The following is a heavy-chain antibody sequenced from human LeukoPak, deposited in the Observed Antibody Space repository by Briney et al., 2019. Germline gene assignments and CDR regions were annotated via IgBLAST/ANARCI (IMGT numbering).Heavy chain of an antibody. J-gene: IGHJ4*02. CDR1: GFTFSSYA. V-gene: IGHV3-23*01. CDR2: ISGSGGST. CDR3: AKEADDYDFWSGYWVGYFDY. D-gene: IGHD3-3*01. Sequence: PGGSLRLSCAASGFTFSSYAMSWVRQAPGKGLEWVSAISGSGGSTYYADSVKGRFTISRDNSKNTLYLQMNSLRAEDTAVYYCAKEADDYDFWSGYWVGYFDYWGQGTLVTVSS.